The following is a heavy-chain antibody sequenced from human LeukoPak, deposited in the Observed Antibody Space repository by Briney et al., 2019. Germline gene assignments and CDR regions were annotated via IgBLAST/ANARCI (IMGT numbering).Heavy chain of an antibody. CDR3: ANDEQWLVRIGDY. CDR1: GFTVSSYG. Sequence: QTGASLRLSCAASGFTVSSYGTHWVRHAPGKGLEWVAVISYDGSNKYYADSVKGRFTISRDNSKNTLYLQVNRLRAEDTAVYYCANDEQWLVRIGDYWGQGTLVTVSS. CDR2: ISYDGSNK. J-gene: IGHJ4*02. V-gene: IGHV3-30*18. D-gene: IGHD6-19*01.